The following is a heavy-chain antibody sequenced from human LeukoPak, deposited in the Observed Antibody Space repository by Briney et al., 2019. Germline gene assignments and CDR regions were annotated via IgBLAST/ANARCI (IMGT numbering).Heavy chain of an antibody. CDR2: IFYSGGA. CDR3: ARDYYDSSGYYRGFDY. D-gene: IGHD3-22*01. Sequence: SETLPLICTVSGGSISGYYWSWIRQPPGKGLEWIGYIFYSGGANYNPSLKSRVTISVDTSKNQFSLKLSSVTAADTAVYYCARDYYDSSGYYRGFDYWGQGTLVTVSS. J-gene: IGHJ4*02. CDR1: GGSISGYY. V-gene: IGHV4-59*01.